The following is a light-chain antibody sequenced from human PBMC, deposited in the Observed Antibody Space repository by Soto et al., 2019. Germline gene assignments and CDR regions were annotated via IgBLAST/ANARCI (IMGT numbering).Light chain of an antibody. CDR2: DVS. V-gene: IGLV2-14*02. Sequence: QSALTQPASVSGTPGQSITISCTGTSSDVGTYNLVSWYQQHPGKAPKLFIYDVSNRPSGVSNRFSGSKSGNTASLTISGLQAEDEAFYYCSSYTDTNTLVFGGGTKLTVL. CDR1: SSDVGTYNL. CDR3: SSYTDTNTLV. J-gene: IGLJ3*02.